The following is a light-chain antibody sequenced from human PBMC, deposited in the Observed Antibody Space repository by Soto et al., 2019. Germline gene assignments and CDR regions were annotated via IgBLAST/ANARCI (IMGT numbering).Light chain of an antibody. CDR3: AAWDDSLNGPV. CDR1: SSNIGSNS. CDR2: SNT. Sequence: QSVLTQPPSASGTPGQRVTISCSGSSSNIGSNSVNWYQQLPGPAPKLLIYSNTQRPSGVPDRFSGSKSGTSASLAISGLQSEDEADYYCAAWDDSLNGPVFGGGTKVTVL. V-gene: IGLV1-44*01. J-gene: IGLJ3*02.